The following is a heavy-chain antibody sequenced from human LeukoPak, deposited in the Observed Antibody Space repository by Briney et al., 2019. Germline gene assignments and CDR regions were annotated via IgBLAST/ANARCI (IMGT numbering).Heavy chain of an antibody. CDR2: INHSGST. J-gene: IGHJ4*02. D-gene: IGHD5-24*01. CDR3: AKIRDGYKSPNFDY. V-gene: IGHV4-34*01. CDR1: GGSFSGYY. Sequence: SETLSLTCAVYGGSFSGYYWSWIRQPPGMGLEWIGEINHSGSTNYNPSLKSRVTISVDTSKNQFSLKLSSVTAADTAVYYCAKIRDGYKSPNFDYWGQGTLVTVSS.